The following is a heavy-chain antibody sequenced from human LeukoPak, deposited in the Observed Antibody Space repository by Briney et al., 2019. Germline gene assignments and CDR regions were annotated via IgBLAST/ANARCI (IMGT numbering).Heavy chain of an antibody. CDR2: IYTSGST. V-gene: IGHV4-61*02. Sequence: SQTLSLTCTVSGGSISSGNYFWNWIRQPAGKGLEWIGRIYTSGSTDYNPSLKSRVTISLDTSKNQFSLKLSSVTAADTAVYYCARGGYYDSSGSRDAFDIWGQGTMVTVSS. D-gene: IGHD3-22*01. CDR1: GGSISSGNYF. CDR3: ARGGYYDSSGSRDAFDI. J-gene: IGHJ3*02.